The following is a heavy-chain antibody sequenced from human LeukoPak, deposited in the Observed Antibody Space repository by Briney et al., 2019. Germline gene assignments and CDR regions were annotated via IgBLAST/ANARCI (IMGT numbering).Heavy chain of an antibody. CDR2: ISYDGTNK. J-gene: IGHJ4*02. Sequence: GGSLRLSCTASGFSFSTYAMHWVRQAPGKGLEWVAVISYDGTNKYYADSMKGRFTISRDNSKNTLYLQMNSLRAEDTAVYYCAREVSYYYDSSGYSLRYWGQGTLVTVSS. D-gene: IGHD3-22*01. CDR3: AREVSYYYDSSGYSLRY. V-gene: IGHV3-30-3*01. CDR1: GFSFSTYA.